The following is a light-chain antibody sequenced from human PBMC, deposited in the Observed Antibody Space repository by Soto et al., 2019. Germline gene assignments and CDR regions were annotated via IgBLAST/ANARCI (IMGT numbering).Light chain of an antibody. J-gene: IGLJ3*02. V-gene: IGLV2-14*01. CDR1: SSGVGGYDY. CDR2: EVS. Sequence: QSALTQPASVSGSPGQSITISCTGTSSGVGGYDYVSWYQQHPGKAPKLMIYEVSYRPSGVSSRFSGSKSGNTASLTISGLQTEDEADYYCTSYSRGSTRWVFGGGTKLTVL. CDR3: TSYSRGSTRWV.